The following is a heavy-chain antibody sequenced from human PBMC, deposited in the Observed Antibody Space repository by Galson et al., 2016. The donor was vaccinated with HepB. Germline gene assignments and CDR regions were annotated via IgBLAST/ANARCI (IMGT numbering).Heavy chain of an antibody. CDR1: GFTFSDYF. CDR3: ARDYSWSYDF. Sequence: LRLSCAASGFTFSDYFIDWVRQVPGKGLEWVGRIRNKPRSYTTDYAASVKGRSTISRDDSKNSVYLQMNSLKTEDTAVYYCARDYSWSYDFWGQGTLVTVSS. J-gene: IGHJ4*02. V-gene: IGHV3-72*01. D-gene: IGHD3-3*01. CDR2: IRNKPRSYTT.